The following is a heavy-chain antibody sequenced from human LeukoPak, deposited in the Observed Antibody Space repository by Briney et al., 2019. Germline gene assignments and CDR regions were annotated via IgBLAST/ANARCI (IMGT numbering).Heavy chain of an antibody. Sequence: GGSLRLSCAASGFTFSSYWMSWVGQAPGKGREWVANIKQDGSEKYYVDSVKGRFTISRDNAKNSLYLQMNSLRAEDTAVYYCARDWNYYDSSANYFDYWGQGTLVTVSS. CDR1: GFTFSSYW. V-gene: IGHV3-7*01. J-gene: IGHJ4*02. CDR3: ARDWNYYDSSANYFDY. D-gene: IGHD3-22*01. CDR2: IKQDGSEK.